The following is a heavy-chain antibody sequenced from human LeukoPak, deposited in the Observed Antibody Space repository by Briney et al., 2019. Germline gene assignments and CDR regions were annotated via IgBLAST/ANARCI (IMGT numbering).Heavy chain of an antibody. D-gene: IGHD1-14*01. CDR3: ARDHRPEIQYYYMDV. CDR2: LLYDGNTK. CDR1: GFSLSNYG. Sequence: GGSLRLSCAASGFSLSNYGMHWVRQAPGKELEWVAALLYDGNTKHYADSVKGRFTISGDISKNTFYLQMNSLTAEDTAVYYCARDHRPEIQYYYMDVWGKGTTVAVSS. V-gene: IGHV3-33*01. J-gene: IGHJ6*03.